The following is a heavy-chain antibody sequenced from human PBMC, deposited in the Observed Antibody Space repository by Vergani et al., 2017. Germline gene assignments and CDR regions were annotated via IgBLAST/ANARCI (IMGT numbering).Heavy chain of an antibody. D-gene: IGHD3-3*01. V-gene: IGHV3-72*01. Sequence: EVRLVESGGGLGQPGGSLRLSCATSGFTLSDYWIDWVCQAPGKGLEWGARTRNKARGYSTDYAASVRGRFIVSRDASGKSVSLQMTRLRIDDTDVYFCARTLKFLDMDVWGKGTTVTVSS. CDR1: GFTLSDYW. CDR3: ARTLKFLDMDV. J-gene: IGHJ6*04. CDR2: TRNKARGYST.